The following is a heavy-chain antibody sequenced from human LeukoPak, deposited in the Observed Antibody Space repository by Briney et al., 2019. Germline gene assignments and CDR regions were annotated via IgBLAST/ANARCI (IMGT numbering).Heavy chain of an antibody. V-gene: IGHV4-34*01. CDR1: GGSFSGYY. J-gene: IGHJ6*02. D-gene: IGHD6-19*01. CDR3: ARGRGIAVYGMDV. CDR2: INHSGST. Sequence: SETLSLTCAVYGGSFSGYYWSWIRQPPGKGLEWIGEINHSGSTNYNPSLKSRVTISVDTSKNQFSLKLSSVTAADTAVYYCARGRGIAVYGMDVWGQGTTVTVSS.